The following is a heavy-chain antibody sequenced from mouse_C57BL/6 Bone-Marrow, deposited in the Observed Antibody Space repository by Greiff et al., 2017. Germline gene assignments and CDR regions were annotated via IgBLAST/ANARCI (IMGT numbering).Heavy chain of an antibody. CDR2: FYPGSGSI. D-gene: IGHD2-4*01. CDR3: ARHERYYDYEGYFDY. CDR1: GYIFTEYT. V-gene: IGHV1-62-2*01. J-gene: IGHJ2*01. Sequence: VMLVESGAELVKPGASVKLSCKASGYIFTEYTIHWVKQRSGQGLEWIGWFYPGSGSIKYNERFKDKATLTADKSSNTVYMELSRLTSEDSAVYFCARHERYYDYEGYFDYWGQGTTLTVSS.